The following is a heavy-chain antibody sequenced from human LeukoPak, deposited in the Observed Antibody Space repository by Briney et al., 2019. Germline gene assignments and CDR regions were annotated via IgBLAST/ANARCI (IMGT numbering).Heavy chain of an antibody. Sequence: ASVTVSFTSSDCTFTAYYIHWVRQAPGQGLEWMGWINPNRGGTNYAQQFQGRVTVTRDTSISTAYMELSRLRCDHTAVYYCAKVGETDNIDYWGQGTLLTVYS. CDR2: INPNRGGT. D-gene: IGHD2-21*01. V-gene: IGHV1-2*02. CDR3: AKVGETDNIDY. J-gene: IGHJ4*02. CDR1: DCTFTAYY.